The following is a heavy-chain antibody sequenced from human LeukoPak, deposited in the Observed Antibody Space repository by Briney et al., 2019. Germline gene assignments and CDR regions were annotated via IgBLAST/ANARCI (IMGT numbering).Heavy chain of an antibody. Sequence: PGGSLRLSCAASGFTVSNSYMSWIRQAPGKGLEWVSVISGSGGTTYYADSVKGRFTISRDSSKNTLYLQMNSLRAEDTAVYYCAKVSGGGLYYDGMDVWGQGTTVTVSS. D-gene: IGHD1-14*01. CDR3: AKVSGGGLYYDGMDV. CDR1: GFTVSNSY. V-gene: IGHV3-23*01. J-gene: IGHJ6*02. CDR2: ISGSGGTT.